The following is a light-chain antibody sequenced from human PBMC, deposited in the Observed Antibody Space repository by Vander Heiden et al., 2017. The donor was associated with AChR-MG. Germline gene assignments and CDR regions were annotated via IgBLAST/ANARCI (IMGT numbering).Light chain of an antibody. CDR2: DAS. Sequence: QLPQSPSSRAASGGDRVTITSQASQDISNYLNWDQQKPGKAPKLLIYDASNLETGVPSRFSGSGSGTDFTFTISSLQPEDIATYYCQQHDNLPLTFGHGTKVDIK. CDR1: QDISNY. V-gene: IGKV1-33*01. J-gene: IGKJ3*01. CDR3: QQHDNLPLT.